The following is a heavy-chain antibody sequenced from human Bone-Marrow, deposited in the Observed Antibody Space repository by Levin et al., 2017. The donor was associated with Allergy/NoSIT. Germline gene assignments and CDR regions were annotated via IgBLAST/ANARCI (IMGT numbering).Heavy chain of an antibody. CDR1: GFSFDDYA. V-gene: IGHV3-9*01. CDR3: AKGQDYGYYYFAMDV. J-gene: IGHJ6*02. CDR2: ISWNSGAM. D-gene: IGHD4/OR15-4a*01. Sequence: SLKISCTASGFSFDDYAMHWIRQAPGKGLEWVSGISWNSGAMGYDDSVKGRFIISRDNAKKTLYLQMNSLRADDTGLYYCAKGQDYGYYYFAMDVWGQGTTVTVSS.